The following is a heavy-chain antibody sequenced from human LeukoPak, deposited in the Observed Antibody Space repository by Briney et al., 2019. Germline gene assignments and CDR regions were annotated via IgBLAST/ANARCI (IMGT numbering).Heavy chain of an antibody. Sequence: PGGSLRLSCAASGFTFSSYSMNWVRQAPGKGLEWVSSISSSSSYIYHADSVKGRFTISRDNAKNSLYLQMNSLRAEDTAVYYCARDASGSYPHFDYWGQGTLVTVSS. CDR2: ISSSSSYI. V-gene: IGHV3-21*01. CDR1: GFTFSSYS. CDR3: ARDASGSYPHFDY. J-gene: IGHJ4*02. D-gene: IGHD1-26*01.